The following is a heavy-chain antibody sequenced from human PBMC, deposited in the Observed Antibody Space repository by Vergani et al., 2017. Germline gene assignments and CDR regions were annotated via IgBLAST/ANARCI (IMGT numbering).Heavy chain of an antibody. CDR2: ISARYHST. Sequence: EVKLLQSGGGVIQPGGSVRPPCAASGVTFSASPMTWVRQAPGKGLEWVSAISARYHSTYYADSVKGRFTISRDNSKTMLYLQMNSLRAEDTAVYYGARLAYDTTPYLQGGYYCWGQGTLVAVSS. CDR1: GVTFSASP. J-gene: IGHJ4*02. CDR3: ARLAYDTTPYLQGGYYC. D-gene: IGHD3-22*01. V-gene: IGHV3-23*01.